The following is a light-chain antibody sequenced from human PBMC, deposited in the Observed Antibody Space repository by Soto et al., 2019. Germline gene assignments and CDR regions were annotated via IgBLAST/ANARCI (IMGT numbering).Light chain of an antibody. CDR3: QQSGGSPRT. V-gene: IGKV3-20*01. CDR1: QSVSSSY. CDR2: AAS. Sequence: EIVLTQSPGTLSLSPGERATLSCRASQSVSSSYLAWYQQKPGQAPRLLIYAASSRASGIPDRFSGSGSGTYFALTISGLEDEDFAVDCCQQSGGSPRTFGQGNKVEIK. J-gene: IGKJ1*01.